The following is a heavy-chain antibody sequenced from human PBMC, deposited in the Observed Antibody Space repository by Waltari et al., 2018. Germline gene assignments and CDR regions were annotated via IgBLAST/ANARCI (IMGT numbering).Heavy chain of an antibody. CDR1: GFTFNSYW. Sequence: EVQLVESGGGLVQPGGSLSLSCAASGFTFNSYWIYWIRQAPGKGLEWVADIKGDGGEKYYVDSVKGRFTISRDNAKNSLCLEMNSLRAEDTAVYFCARGSNGAFDYWGQGTLVTVSS. CDR2: IKGDGGEK. CDR3: ARGSNGAFDY. J-gene: IGHJ4*02. V-gene: IGHV3-7*04. D-gene: IGHD3-10*01.